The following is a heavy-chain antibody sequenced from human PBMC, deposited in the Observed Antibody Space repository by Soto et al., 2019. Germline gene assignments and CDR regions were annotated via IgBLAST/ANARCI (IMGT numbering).Heavy chain of an antibody. V-gene: IGHV4-34*01. D-gene: IGHD3-3*01. CDR2: INHSGST. CDR1: GGSFSGYY. CDR3: ARGPYDFWSGYLTAKYFQH. Sequence: PSETLSLTCAVYGGSFSGYYWSWIRQPPGKGLEWIGEINHSGSTNYNPSLKSRVTISVDTSKNQFSLRLSSVTAADTAVYYCARGPYDFWSGYLTAKYFQHWGQGTLVTVSS. J-gene: IGHJ1*01.